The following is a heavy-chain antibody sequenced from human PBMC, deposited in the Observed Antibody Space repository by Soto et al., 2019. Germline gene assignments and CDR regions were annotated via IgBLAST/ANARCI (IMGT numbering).Heavy chain of an antibody. Sequence: ASVKVSCKVSGYTLTELSMHWVRQAPGKGLDWVGGFDPEDGETIYAQKFQGRVTMTEDKSTDTAYMELSRLRSEDTAVYYCATDLGYDILTGDYNGAFDIWGQGTMVTVSS. D-gene: IGHD3-9*01. V-gene: IGHV1-24*01. CDR2: FDPEDGET. J-gene: IGHJ3*02. CDR1: GYTLTELS. CDR3: ATDLGYDILTGDYNGAFDI.